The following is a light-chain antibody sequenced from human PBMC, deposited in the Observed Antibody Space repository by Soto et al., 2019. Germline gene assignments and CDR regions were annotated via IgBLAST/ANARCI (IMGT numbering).Light chain of an antibody. V-gene: IGKV3-15*01. CDR3: QSYNDWPFT. CDR2: GAS. CDR1: ESLSTY. J-gene: IGKJ2*01. Sequence: EIVMTQSPATLSVSPGERVTLSCRASESLSTYLAWYQQKPGQAPRLLIYGASTKATGIPARFSGSRSATDFTLTISSLQSEDFAVYYCQSYNDWPFTFGQGTKLE.